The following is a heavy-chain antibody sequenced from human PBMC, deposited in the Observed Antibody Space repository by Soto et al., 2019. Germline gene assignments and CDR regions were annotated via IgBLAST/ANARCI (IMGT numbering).Heavy chain of an antibody. CDR3: ASPPTLYYYDSSGYFDY. CDR2: IIPIFGTA. CDR1: GGTFSSYA. D-gene: IGHD3-22*01. J-gene: IGHJ4*02. Sequence: ASVKVSCKASGGTFSSYAISWVRQAPGQGLEWMGGIIPIFGTANYAQKFQGRVTITADESTSTAYMELSSLRSEDTAVYYCASPPTLYYYDSSGYFDYWGQGTLVTVSS. V-gene: IGHV1-69*13.